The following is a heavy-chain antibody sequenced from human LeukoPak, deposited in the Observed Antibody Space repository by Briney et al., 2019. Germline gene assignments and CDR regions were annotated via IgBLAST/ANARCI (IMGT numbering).Heavy chain of an antibody. D-gene: IGHD3-22*01. J-gene: IGHJ4*02. V-gene: IGHV3-48*01. CDR2: ISSSSSIT. CDR3: ASDSVTMIVGYFDY. Sequence: PGGSLRLSCAASGFTFSSYSMNWVRQAPGKGLEWVSYISSSSSITYYADSVKGRFTISRDNAKNSLYLQMNSLRAEDTAMYYCASDSVTMIVGYFDYWGQGTLVTVSS. CDR1: GFTFSSYS.